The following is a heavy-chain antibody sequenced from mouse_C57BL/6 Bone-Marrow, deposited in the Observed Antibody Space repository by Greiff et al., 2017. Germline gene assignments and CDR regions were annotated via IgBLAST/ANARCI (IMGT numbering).Heavy chain of an antibody. CDR3: TAPTVVARGYAMDY. V-gene: IGHV6-3*01. CDR2: ISLKSDNYAT. J-gene: IGHJ4*01. Sequence: EVKLVESGGGLVQPGGSMKLSCVASGFTFSNYWMNWVRQSPEKGLEWVAHISLKSDNYATHYAESVKGRFTISRDDSKSSVYLQMNNLRAEDTGIYYCTAPTVVARGYAMDYWGQGTSVTVSS. CDR1: GFTFSNYW. D-gene: IGHD1-1*01.